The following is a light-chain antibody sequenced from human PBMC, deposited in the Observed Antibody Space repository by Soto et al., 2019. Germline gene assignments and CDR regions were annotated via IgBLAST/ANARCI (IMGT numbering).Light chain of an antibody. V-gene: IGKV3-15*01. J-gene: IGKJ5*01. Sequence: EIVLTQSTGTLSLSPGETATLSCRASQSVSSTYLAWYQQKPGQAPGLLLYGASTRATGIPARFSGSGSGTESTLTISSLQSEDFAVYYCQQYNNWPPITFGQGTRLEIK. CDR2: GAS. CDR3: QQYNNWPPIT. CDR1: QSVSSTY.